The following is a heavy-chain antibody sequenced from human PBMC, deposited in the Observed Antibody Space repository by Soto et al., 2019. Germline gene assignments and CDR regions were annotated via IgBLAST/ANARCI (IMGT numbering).Heavy chain of an antibody. CDR3: GRVYRPRPDDIVVVVAADTWFAP. D-gene: IGHD2-15*01. Sequence: GGSLRLCCAASGFTFSSYSMNWVRQAPGKGLEWVSSISSSSSYIYYADSVKGRFTISRDNAKNSLYLQMNSLRAEDTAVYYCGRVYRPRPDDIVVVVAADTWFAPGGQGPLFTVPS. J-gene: IGHJ5*02. V-gene: IGHV3-21*01. CDR1: GFTFSSYS. CDR2: ISSSSSYI.